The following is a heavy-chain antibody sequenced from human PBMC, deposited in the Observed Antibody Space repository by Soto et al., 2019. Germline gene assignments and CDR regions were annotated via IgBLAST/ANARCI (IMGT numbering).Heavy chain of an antibody. CDR2: IYWDDDK. Sequence: QITLKESRPTLVKPTQTLTLTCTFSGFSLSTSGVGVGWICQPPGKALEWLALIYWDDDKRHSPSPKSSTTINKDTSKNQVVLTMTNMDPVDTATYYGAHRPKAPNRGSYDYFDYWGQGTLGTGSS. D-gene: IGHD1-26*01. CDR1: GFSLSTSGVG. V-gene: IGHV2-5*02. J-gene: IGHJ4*02. CDR3: AHRPKAPNRGSYDYFDY.